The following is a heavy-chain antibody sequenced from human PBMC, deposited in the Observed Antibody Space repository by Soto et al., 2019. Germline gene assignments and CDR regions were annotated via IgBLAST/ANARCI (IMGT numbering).Heavy chain of an antibody. V-gene: IGHV4-31*03. CDR1: GGSISSGGYY. CDR2: IYYSGST. Sequence: PSQTLPLTCTVSGGSISSGGYYLSWIRQHPGKGLEWIGYIYYSGSTYYNPSLKSRVTISVDTSKNQFSLKLSSVTAADTAVYYCARLTGYFYYFDYWGQGTLVTVS. D-gene: IGHD3-9*01. J-gene: IGHJ4*02. CDR3: ARLTGYFYYFDY.